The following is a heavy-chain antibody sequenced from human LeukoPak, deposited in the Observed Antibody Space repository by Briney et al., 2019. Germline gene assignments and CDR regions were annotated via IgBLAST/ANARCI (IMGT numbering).Heavy chain of an antibody. Sequence: SETLSLTCTVSGGSISSSSYYWGWIRQPPGKGLEWIGSIYYSGSTYYNPSLKSRVTISVDTSKNQFSLKLSSVTAADTAVYYCARGPGYCSGGSCYYYFDYWAREPWSPSPQ. CDR3: ARGPGYCSGGSCYYYFDY. J-gene: IGHJ4*02. D-gene: IGHD2-15*01. V-gene: IGHV4-39*01. CDR2: IYYSGST. CDR1: GGSISSSSYY.